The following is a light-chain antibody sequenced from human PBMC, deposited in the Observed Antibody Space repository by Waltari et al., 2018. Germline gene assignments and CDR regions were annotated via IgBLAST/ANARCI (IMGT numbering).Light chain of an antibody. CDR3: CSYAGTYINYV. CDR1: SSDDGDYDC. V-gene: IGLV2-11*01. Sequence: QSALTQHRSVSVALGQSVTISPNGTSSDDGDYDCVSWYQHHPDKAPKLIIYDVNKRPSGVPDRFSGSKSDNTASLTISGLQAEDEADYYCCSYAGTYINYVFGSGTTVTVL. J-gene: IGLJ1*01. CDR2: DVN.